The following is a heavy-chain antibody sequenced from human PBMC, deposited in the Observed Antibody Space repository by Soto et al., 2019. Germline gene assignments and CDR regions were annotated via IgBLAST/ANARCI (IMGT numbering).Heavy chain of an antibody. CDR3: ARFAKEENPKVGSWYHFDY. Sequence: QVQLQESGPGLVKPSQTLSLTCTVSGGSISSGGYFWSWVRQHPGKGLEWIGNIYYSGRTYYNPSLKSRVTISVDTSKNQFSLNLSSVTAADTAVYYCARFAKEENPKVGSWYHFDYWGQATRVTVSS. J-gene: IGHJ4*02. D-gene: IGHD6-13*01. V-gene: IGHV4-31*03. CDR2: IYYSGRT. CDR1: GGSISSGGYF.